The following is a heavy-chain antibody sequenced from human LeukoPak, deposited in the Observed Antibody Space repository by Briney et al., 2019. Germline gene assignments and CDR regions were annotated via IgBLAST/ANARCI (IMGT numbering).Heavy chain of an antibody. V-gene: IGHV5-51*01. CDR2: IYPDDSDT. CDR1: GYSFTNFW. Sequence: GEFLKISCKASGYSFTNFWIGWARQMPGKGLEWMGIIYPDDSDTRYTPSFQGQVTISADKSITTAYLQWNTLKASDTAMYYCARHEEYSSGWYGYWGQGTLVTVSS. CDR3: ARHEEYSSGWYGY. D-gene: IGHD6-19*01. J-gene: IGHJ4*02.